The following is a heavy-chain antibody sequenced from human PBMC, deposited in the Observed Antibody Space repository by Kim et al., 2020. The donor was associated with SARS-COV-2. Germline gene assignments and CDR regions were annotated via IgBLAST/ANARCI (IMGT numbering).Heavy chain of an antibody. CDR1: GGSISSGSYY. CDR2: IYTSGST. CDR3: ARSVGISDAFDI. V-gene: IGHV4-61*02. Sequence: SETLSLTCTVSGGSISSGSYYWSWIRQPAGKGLEWIGRIYTSGSTNYNPSLKSRVTISVDTSKNQFSLKLSSVTAADTAVYYCARSVGISDAFDIWGQGTMVTVSS. J-gene: IGHJ3*02. D-gene: IGHD6-13*01.